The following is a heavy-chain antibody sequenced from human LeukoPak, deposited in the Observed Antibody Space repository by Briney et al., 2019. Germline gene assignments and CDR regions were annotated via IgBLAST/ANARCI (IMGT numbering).Heavy chain of an antibody. CDR2: ISAYNGNT. Sequence: GASVKVSCKASGYTFTSYGISWVRQAPGQGLEWMGWISAYNGNTNYAQKLQGRVTMTTDTSTSTAYMELRSLRSDDTAVYYCARDKPSRVDIVATIPYYWGQGTLVTVSS. D-gene: IGHD5-12*01. J-gene: IGHJ4*02. CDR3: ARDKPSRVDIVATIPYY. V-gene: IGHV1-18*01. CDR1: GYTFTSYG.